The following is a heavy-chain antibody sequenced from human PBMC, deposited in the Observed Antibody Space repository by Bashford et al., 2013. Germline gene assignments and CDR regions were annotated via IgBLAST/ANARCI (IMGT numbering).Heavy chain of an antibody. Sequence: ASVKVSCKASGYTFTSYGISWVRQAPGQGLEWMGWISAYNGNTNYAQKLQGRVTMTTDTSTSTAYMELRSLRAEDTAVYYCARVADSSGYYYFDYWGQGTLVTVSS. V-gene: IGHV1-18*01. CDR1: GYTFTSYG. CDR2: ISAYNGNT. D-gene: IGHD3-22*01. J-gene: IGHJ4*02. CDR3: ARVADSSGYYYFDY.